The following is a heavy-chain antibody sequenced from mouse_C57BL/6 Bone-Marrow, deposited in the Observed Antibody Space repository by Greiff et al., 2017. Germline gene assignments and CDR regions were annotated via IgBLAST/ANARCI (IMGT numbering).Heavy chain of an antibody. CDR2: INPNNGGT. D-gene: IGHD1-1*01. CDR1: GYTFTDYY. CDR3: AREDGSTFYWFDY. Sequence: VQLQQSGPELVKPGASVKISCKASGYTFTDYYMNWVKQSHGKSLEWIGDINPNNGGTSYNQKFKGKATLTVDKSSSTAYMELRSLTSEASAVXYCAREDGSTFYWFDYWGQGTTLTVSS. J-gene: IGHJ2*01. V-gene: IGHV1-26*01.